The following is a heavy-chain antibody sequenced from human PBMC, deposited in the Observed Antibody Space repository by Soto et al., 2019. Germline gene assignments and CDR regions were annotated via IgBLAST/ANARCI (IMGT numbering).Heavy chain of an antibody. J-gene: IGHJ5*02. CDR2: INHSGST. CDR1: GGSFSGYY. V-gene: IGHV4-34*01. Sequence: ASETLSLTCAGYGGSFSGYYWSWIRQPPGKGLEWIGEINHSGSTNYNPSLKSRVTISVDTSKKQFSLKLSSVTAADTAVYYCARGACSSTSCYLWWFDPWGQGTLVTVSS. D-gene: IGHD2-2*01. CDR3: ARGACSSTSCYLWWFDP.